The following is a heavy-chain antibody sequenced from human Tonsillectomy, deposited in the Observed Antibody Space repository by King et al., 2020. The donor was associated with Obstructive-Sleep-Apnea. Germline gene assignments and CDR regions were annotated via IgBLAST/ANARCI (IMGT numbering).Heavy chain of an antibody. Sequence: TLKESGPTLVKPTQTLTLTCTFSGFSLSTSGVGVGWIRQPPGKTLEWLALIYWDDDKRYSPSLKSRLTITKDTSKNQVVLTMTNMDPVDTATYYCAHRRSPTYYYGMDVWGQGTTVTVSS. CDR3: AHRRSPTYYYGMDV. CDR2: IYWDDDK. J-gene: IGHJ6*02. CDR1: GFSLSTSGVG. V-gene: IGHV2-5*02.